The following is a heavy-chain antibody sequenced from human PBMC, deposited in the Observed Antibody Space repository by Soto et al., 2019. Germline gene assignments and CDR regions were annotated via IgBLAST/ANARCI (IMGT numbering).Heavy chain of an antibody. J-gene: IGHJ4*02. D-gene: IGHD4-17*01. CDR1: GGSISSYY. Sequence: PSETLSLTCTVSGGSISSYYWSWIRQPPGKGLEWIGYIYYSGSTNYNPSLKSRVTISVDTSKNQFSLKLSSVTAADTAVYYCARSVYGDSPDYWGQGTLVTVSS. V-gene: IGHV4-59*01. CDR2: IYYSGST. CDR3: ARSVYGDSPDY.